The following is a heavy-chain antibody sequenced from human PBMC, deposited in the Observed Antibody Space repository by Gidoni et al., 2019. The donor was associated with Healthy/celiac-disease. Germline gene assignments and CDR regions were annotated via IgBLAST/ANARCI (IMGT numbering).Heavy chain of an antibody. CDR3: AREDYGSGSYDY. CDR1: GYPFTGYS. J-gene: IGHJ4*02. D-gene: IGHD3-10*01. CDR2: INPNSGGT. V-gene: IGHV1-2*05. Sequence: QVQLVQSGAEVKKPGASVTVSFTASGYPFTGYSMHWVRQAPGQGLEWMGRINPNSGGTNYAQKFQGRVTMNRDTSISTAYMELSRLRSDDTVVYYCAREDYGSGSYDYWGQGTLVTVSS.